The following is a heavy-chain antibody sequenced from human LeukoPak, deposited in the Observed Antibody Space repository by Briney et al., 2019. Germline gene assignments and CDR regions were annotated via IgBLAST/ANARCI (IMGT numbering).Heavy chain of an antibody. CDR1: GGSLSGYY. D-gene: IGHD1-1*01. CDR2: IYYSGST. J-gene: IGHJ6*03. V-gene: IGHV4-59*01. Sequence: SETLSLTCAVYGGSLSGYYWSWIRQPPGKGLEWIGYIYYSGSTNYNPSLKSRVTISVDTSKNQFSLKLSSVTAADTAVYYCARVPNGYYYYYMDVWGKGTTVTISS. CDR3: ARVPNGYYYYYMDV.